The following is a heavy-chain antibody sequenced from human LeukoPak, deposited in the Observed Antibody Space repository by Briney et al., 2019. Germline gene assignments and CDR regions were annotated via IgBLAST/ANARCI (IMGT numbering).Heavy chain of an antibody. CDR3: AKDRGLVRIDY. V-gene: IGHV3-30*18. CDR1: GFTFSSYE. J-gene: IGHJ4*02. Sequence: GGSLRLSCAASGFTFSSYEMNWVRQAPGKGLEWVAFVSYDETNKYYADSVKGRFTISRDNSKNTLYLQMNSLRAEDAAVYYCAKDRGLVRIDYWGQGNLVTVSS. D-gene: IGHD6-19*01. CDR2: VSYDETNK.